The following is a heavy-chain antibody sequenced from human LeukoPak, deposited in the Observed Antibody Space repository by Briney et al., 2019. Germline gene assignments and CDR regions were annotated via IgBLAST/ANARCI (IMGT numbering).Heavy chain of an antibody. CDR1: GGSFSGYY. D-gene: IGHD6-13*01. J-gene: IGHJ2*01. Sequence: SETLSLTCAVYGGSFSGYYWSWIRQPPGKGLEWIGEINHSGSTNYNPSLKSRVTISVDTSKNQFSLELSSVTAADTAVYYCARGTKLAYYWYFDLWGRGTLVTVSS. CDR2: INHSGST. V-gene: IGHV4-34*01. CDR3: ARGTKLAYYWYFDL.